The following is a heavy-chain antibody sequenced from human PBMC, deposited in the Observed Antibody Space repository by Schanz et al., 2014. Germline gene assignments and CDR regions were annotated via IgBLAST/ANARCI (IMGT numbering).Heavy chain of an antibody. CDR2: ISSSSSYT. Sequence: QVQLVESGGGLVKPGGSLRLSCVASGFTFSDYYMSWIRQAPGKGLEWVSYISSSSSYTNYADSVKGRFTISRDNAKNTLYLQMNSLRAEDTAVYYCRLWFGELYYGMDVWGQGTTVTVSS. J-gene: IGHJ6*02. D-gene: IGHD3-10*01. CDR3: RLWFGELYYGMDV. CDR1: GFTFSDYY. V-gene: IGHV3-11*05.